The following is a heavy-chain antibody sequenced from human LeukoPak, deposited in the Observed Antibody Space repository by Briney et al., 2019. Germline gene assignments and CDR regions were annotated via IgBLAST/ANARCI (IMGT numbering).Heavy chain of an antibody. J-gene: IGHJ3*01. CDR1: GFTFSNYW. Sequence: GGSLRLSCAGSGFTFSNYWMSWVRQAPGKGLEWVDNMKKDGSEKYYVDSVKGRFTISRDNAKNSLYLQMDSLRAEDTAVYYCTRDEFWGQGTMVTVSS. CDR2: MKKDGSEK. V-gene: IGHV3-7*05. CDR3: TRDEF.